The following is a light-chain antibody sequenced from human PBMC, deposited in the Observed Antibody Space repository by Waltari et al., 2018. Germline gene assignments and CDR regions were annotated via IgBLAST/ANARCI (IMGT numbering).Light chain of an antibody. J-gene: IGKJ2*01. CDR1: QSISNW. V-gene: IGKV1-5*03. Sequence: DIQMTQSPSTLSASVGDRVPITCRASQSISNWLAWYQQKPGKAPNLLIYKASSLQSGVPSRFSGSGSGTEFTLTISSLQPDDFATYYCQQYNTYRYTFGQGTKLEIK. CDR3: QQYNTYRYT. CDR2: KAS.